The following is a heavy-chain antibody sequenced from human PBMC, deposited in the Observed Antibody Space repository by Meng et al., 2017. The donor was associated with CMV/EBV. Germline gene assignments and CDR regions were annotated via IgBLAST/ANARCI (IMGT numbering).Heavy chain of an antibody. Sequence: SETLSLTCAVYGGSFSGYYWSWIRQPPGKGLEWIGEINHSGSTNYNPSLKSRVTISVDTSKNQFSLKLSSVTAADTAVYYCARGPYCSSTSCYFYYYYGMDVWGQGTTVTVSS. CDR2: INHSGST. CDR1: GGSFSGYY. J-gene: IGHJ6*02. D-gene: IGHD2-2*01. CDR3: ARGPYCSSTSCYFYYYYGMDV. V-gene: IGHV4-34*01.